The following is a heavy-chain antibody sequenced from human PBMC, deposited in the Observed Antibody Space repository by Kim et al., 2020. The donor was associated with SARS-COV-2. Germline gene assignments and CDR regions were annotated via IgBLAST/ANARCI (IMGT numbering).Heavy chain of an antibody. J-gene: IGHJ6*03. CDR2: ISGSGGNT. CDR1: GFTFNNYG. V-gene: IGHV3-23*01. D-gene: IGHD2-15*01. CDR3: VKAGPCSGGSCPRYYYFYIDV. Sequence: GGSLRLSCGASGFTFNNYGMTWVRQAPGKGLEWVSGISGSGGNTYYADSVKGRFTISRDNSKNTLYLQMNSLRADDTAVYYCVKAGPCSGGSCPRYYYFYIDVWGKGTTVTVSS.